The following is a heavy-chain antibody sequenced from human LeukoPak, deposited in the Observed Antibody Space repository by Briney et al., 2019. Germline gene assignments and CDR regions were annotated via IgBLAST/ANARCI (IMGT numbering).Heavy chain of an antibody. J-gene: IGHJ4*02. Sequence: QPGGSLRLSCAASGFNVTTNYMSWVRQAPGKGLEWVSVIYSGGTTYYADSVKGRFTISRDNSKNTLYLQMNSLRAEDTAVYYCAKDRYDRPDDYFDYWGQGTLVTVSS. V-gene: IGHV3-53*01. CDR3: AKDRYDRPDDYFDY. CDR2: IYSGGTT. D-gene: IGHD3-22*01. CDR1: GFNVTTNY.